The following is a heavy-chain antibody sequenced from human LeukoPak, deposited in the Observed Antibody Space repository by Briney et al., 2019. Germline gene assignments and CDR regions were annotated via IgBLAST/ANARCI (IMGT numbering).Heavy chain of an antibody. D-gene: IGHD4-11*01. CDR2: VNPNSGGT. CDR1: GYSFTGYY. V-gene: IGHV1-2*02. J-gene: IGHJ4*02. Sequence: ASVKVSCKASGYSFTGYYMHWVRQAPGQGLEWMGWVNPNSGGTTYAQKFQGRVTMTRDTSISTAYMELSRLKSDDTAVYYCAREGYSSYWGQGTLVTVSS. CDR3: AREGYSSY.